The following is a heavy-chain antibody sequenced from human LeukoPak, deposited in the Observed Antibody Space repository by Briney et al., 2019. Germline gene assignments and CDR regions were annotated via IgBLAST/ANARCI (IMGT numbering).Heavy chain of an antibody. V-gene: IGHV4-4*02. CDR1: GGSISSSNW. CDR3: ARGRGRRANWFDP. Sequence: SGTLSLTCAVSGGSISSSNWWSWVRQPPGKGLEWIGEIYHSGSTNYNPSLKSRVTISADKSKNQFSLKLSSVTAADTAVYYCARGRGRRANWFDPWGQGTLVTVSS. CDR2: IYHSGST. J-gene: IGHJ5*02. D-gene: IGHD3-10*01.